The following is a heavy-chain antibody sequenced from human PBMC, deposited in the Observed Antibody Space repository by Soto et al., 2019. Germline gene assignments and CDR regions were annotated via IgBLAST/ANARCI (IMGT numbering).Heavy chain of an antibody. V-gene: IGHV3-48*01. CDR1: GFTFSSYS. J-gene: IGHJ4*02. CDR2: ISSSGSSV. Sequence: EVQLVESGGDLVQPGGSLRLSCAASGFTFSSYSMNWVRQAPGKGLEWVSYISSSGSSVSYTDSVKGRFTISRDNAKNSLYLQMNSLGAEDTALYYCARSRYNDYWGQGTLVTVSS. D-gene: IGHD1-1*01. CDR3: ARSRYNDY.